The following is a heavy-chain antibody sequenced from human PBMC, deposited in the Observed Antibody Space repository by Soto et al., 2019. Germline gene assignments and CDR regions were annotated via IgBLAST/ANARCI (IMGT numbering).Heavy chain of an antibody. CDR1: GYTFTSYG. D-gene: IGHD2-2*01. V-gene: IGHV1-18*04. CDR2: ISAYNGNT. Sequence: ASVKVSCKASGYTFTSYGISWVRQAPGQGLEWMGWISAYNGNTNYAQKLQGRVTMTTDTSTSTAYMELRSLRSDDTAVYYCARALIVVVPAAPYNWFDPWGQGTLVTVSS. J-gene: IGHJ5*02. CDR3: ARALIVVVPAAPYNWFDP.